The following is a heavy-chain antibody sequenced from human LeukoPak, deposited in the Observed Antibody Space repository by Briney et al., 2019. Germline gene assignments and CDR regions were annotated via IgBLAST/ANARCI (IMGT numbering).Heavy chain of an antibody. J-gene: IGHJ4*02. V-gene: IGHV4-34*01. CDR1: GGSISSYY. CDR3: ARGMTYYYDSSGYYLDY. Sequence: SETLSLTCTVSGGSISSYYWSWIRQPPGKGLEWIGEINHSGSTNYNPSLKSRVTISVDTSKNQFSLKLSSVTAADTAVYYCARGMTYYYDSSGYYLDYWGQGTLVTVSS. D-gene: IGHD3-22*01. CDR2: INHSGST.